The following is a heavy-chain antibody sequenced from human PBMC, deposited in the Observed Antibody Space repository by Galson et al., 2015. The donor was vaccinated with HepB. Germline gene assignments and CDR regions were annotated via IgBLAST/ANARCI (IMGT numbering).Heavy chain of an antibody. CDR1: GFTFTDYS. J-gene: IGHJ4*02. CDR2: ISNVGTST. Sequence: SLRLSCAASGFTFTDYSMTWVRQAPGKGLEWVSGISNVGTSTYYAEFVKGRFTISKDKSKNTLYLQMNSLSSEDTAVYYCAKAGDYDYWTGYYHHYFDSWGQGTLVTVSS. CDR3: AKAGDYDYWTGYYHHYFDS. V-gene: IGHV3-23*01. D-gene: IGHD3-3*01.